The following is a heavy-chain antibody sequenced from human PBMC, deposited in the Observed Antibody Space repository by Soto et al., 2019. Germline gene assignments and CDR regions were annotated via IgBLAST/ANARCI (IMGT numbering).Heavy chain of an antibody. Sequence: SETLSLTCAVSGGSISSSNWWSWVRQPPGKGLEWIGEIYHSGSTNYNPSLKSRVTISVDKSKNQFSLKLSSVTAADTAVYYCARSSAMYYYDSTGRAFEIWGQGTMVTVSS. V-gene: IGHV4-4*02. J-gene: IGHJ3*02. D-gene: IGHD3-22*01. CDR3: ARSSAMYYYDSTGRAFEI. CDR2: IYHSGST. CDR1: GGSISSSNW.